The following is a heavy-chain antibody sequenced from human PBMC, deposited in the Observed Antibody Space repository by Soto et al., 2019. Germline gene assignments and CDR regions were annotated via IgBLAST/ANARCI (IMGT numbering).Heavy chain of an antibody. V-gene: IGHV3-23*01. CDR3: AKTAAPRGAYYFDY. CDR2: ISGSGSTT. Sequence: GGSLRLSCAASGFTFSSYAMSWVRQAPGKGLEWVSSISGSGSTTYYTDSVKGRFTISRDNSKSTLSLQMDSLRAEDTAIYYCAKTAAPRGAYYFDYWGQGTLVTVPQ. CDR1: GFTFSSYA. J-gene: IGHJ4*02. D-gene: IGHD2-2*01.